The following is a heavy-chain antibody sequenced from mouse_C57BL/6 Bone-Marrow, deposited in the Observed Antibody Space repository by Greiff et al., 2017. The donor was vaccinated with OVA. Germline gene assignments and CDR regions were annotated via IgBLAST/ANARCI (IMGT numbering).Heavy chain of an antibody. D-gene: IGHD1-1*01. CDR2: ISDGGSYT. CDR3: ARDTTVVAKGFAY. V-gene: IGHV5-4*01. J-gene: IGHJ3*01. CDR1: GFTFSSYA. Sequence: EVNVVESGGGLVKPGGSLKLSCAASGFTFSSYAMSWVRQTPEKRLEWVATISDGGSYTYYPDNVKGRFTISRDNAKNNLYLQMSHLKSEDTAMYYCARDTTVVAKGFAYWGQGTLVTVSA.